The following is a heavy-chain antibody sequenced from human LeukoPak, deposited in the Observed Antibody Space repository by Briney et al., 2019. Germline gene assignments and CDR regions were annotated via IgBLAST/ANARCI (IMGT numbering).Heavy chain of an antibody. D-gene: IGHD3-9*01. V-gene: IGHV4-39*02. CDR1: GGSISSSSYY. J-gene: IGHJ4*02. CDR3: ARDRGRYFDWHSFDY. Sequence: PSETLSLTCTVSGGSISSSSYYWGWIRQPPGKGLEWIGSIYYSGSTYYNPSLKSRATISVDTSKNQFSLKLSSVTAADTAVYYCARDRGRYFDWHSFDYWGQGTLVTVSS. CDR2: IYYSGST.